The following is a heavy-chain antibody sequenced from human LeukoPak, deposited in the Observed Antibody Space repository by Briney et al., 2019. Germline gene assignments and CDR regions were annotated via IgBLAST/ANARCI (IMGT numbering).Heavy chain of an antibody. J-gene: IGHJ5*02. CDR2: SYTVTT. Sequence: SYTVTTNYNPGLKSRVTISVDPSKKKFSLQLTSVTAADTAVYYCARDDYRGVTNFDPWGQGTLVTVSS. D-gene: IGHD3-10*01. CDR3: ARDDYRGVTNFDP. V-gene: IGHV4-59*01.